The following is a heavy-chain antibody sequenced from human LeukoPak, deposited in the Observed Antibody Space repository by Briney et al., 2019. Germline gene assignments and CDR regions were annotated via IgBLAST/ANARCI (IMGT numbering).Heavy chain of an antibody. Sequence: GGSLRLSCAASGFTFSSYAMHWVRQAPGKGLEWVAVISYDGSNKYYADSVKGRFTISRDNAKNSLYLQMNSLRAEDTAVYYCARLTTVTITLGYGMDVWGQGTAVTVSS. CDR3: ARLTTVTITLGYGMDV. CDR1: GFTFSSYA. CDR2: ISYDGSNK. J-gene: IGHJ6*02. V-gene: IGHV3-30-3*01. D-gene: IGHD4-11*01.